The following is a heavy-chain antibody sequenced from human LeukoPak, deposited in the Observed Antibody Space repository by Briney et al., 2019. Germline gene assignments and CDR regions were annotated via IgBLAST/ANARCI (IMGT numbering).Heavy chain of an antibody. J-gene: IGHJ3*02. CDR2: ISDSGGST. CDR1: GFTFGSYA. CDR3: AKDIVVGVTWAFDI. Sequence: GGSLRLSCAASGFTFGSYAMSWVRQAPGKGLEWVSAISDSGGSTYYADSVKGRFTISRDNSKNTLYVQMNSLRAEDTAVYYCAKDIVVGVTWAFDIWGQGTMVTVSS. V-gene: IGHV3-23*01. D-gene: IGHD1-26*01.